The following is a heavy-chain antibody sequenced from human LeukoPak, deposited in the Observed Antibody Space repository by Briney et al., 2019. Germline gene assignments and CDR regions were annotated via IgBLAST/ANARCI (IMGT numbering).Heavy chain of an antibody. V-gene: IGHV3-74*01. CDR3: TRAGYYRFDY. CDR1: GFTFSTSW. Sequence: GGSLRLSCAASGFTFSTSWMHWVRQAPGKGLVWVSRINSDGTTIDYADSVKGRFTISRDNAKNTLYLQMNSLRDEDTAVYYCTRAGYYRFDYWGQGTLVTVSS. J-gene: IGHJ4*02. D-gene: IGHD2/OR15-2a*01. CDR2: INSDGTTI.